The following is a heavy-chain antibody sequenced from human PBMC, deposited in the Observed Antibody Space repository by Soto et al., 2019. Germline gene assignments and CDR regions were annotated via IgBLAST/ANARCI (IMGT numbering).Heavy chain of an antibody. CDR2: ISYDGSNK. V-gene: IGHV3-30-3*01. Sequence: QVQLVESGGGVVQPGRSLRLSCAASGFTFSSYAMHWVRQAPGKGLEWVAVISYDGSNKYYADSVKGRFTISRDNSKNTLYLQMNSLGAEDTAVCYCERVAQWLPGAPFDYWGKGTLVTVSS. CDR1: GFTFSSYA. J-gene: IGHJ4*02. D-gene: IGHD6-19*01. CDR3: ERVAQWLPGAPFDY.